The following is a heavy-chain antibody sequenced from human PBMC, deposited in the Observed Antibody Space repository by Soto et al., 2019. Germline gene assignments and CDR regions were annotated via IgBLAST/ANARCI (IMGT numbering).Heavy chain of an antibody. D-gene: IGHD1-1*01. CDR1: GLTISGKKY. CDR2: LYDVDGS. Sequence: DVQLVESGGGLIQPGESLRLSCAAFGLTISGKKYVAWVRQAPGKGLEWVSALYDVDGSFYADSVKGRFTTTSDSSKTTVYLQINDLRPDDTAVYYCATWHEREHAYDVWGKGKTVKVSS. V-gene: IGHV3-53*01. CDR3: ATWHEREHAYDV. J-gene: IGHJ3*01.